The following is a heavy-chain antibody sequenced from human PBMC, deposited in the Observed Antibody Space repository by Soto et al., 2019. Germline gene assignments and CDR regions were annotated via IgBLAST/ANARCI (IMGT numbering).Heavy chain of an antibody. J-gene: IGHJ4*02. V-gene: IGHV1-3*01. CDR1: GYTLSSFG. CDR2: INAGNGNT. D-gene: IGHD6-19*01. Sequence: QAQLVQSGAEVKKPGASVKVSCKASGYTLSSFGIHWVRQALGQRLEWMGWINAGNGNTKYSQKLQGRVTFSRDTSANTAYMELTSLTSEDTAVYYCVRTRQQWLVGDSWGQGYLVTVSS. CDR3: VRTRQQWLVGDS.